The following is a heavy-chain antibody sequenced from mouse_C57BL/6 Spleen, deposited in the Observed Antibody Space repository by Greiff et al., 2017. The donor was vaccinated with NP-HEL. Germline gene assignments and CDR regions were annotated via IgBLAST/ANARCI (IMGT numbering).Heavy chain of an antibody. Sequence: LVESGASVKIPCKASGYTFTDYNMDWVKQSHGKSLEWIGDINPNNGGTIYNQKFKGKATLTVDKSSSTADMELRSLASEDTAVDYCAREGYGSSPSWFAYWGQGTLVTVSA. CDR2: INPNNGGT. CDR3: AREGYGSSPSWFAY. J-gene: IGHJ3*01. D-gene: IGHD1-1*01. CDR1: GYTFTDYN. V-gene: IGHV1-18*01.